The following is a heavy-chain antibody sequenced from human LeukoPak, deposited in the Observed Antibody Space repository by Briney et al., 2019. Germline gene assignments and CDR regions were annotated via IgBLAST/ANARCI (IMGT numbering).Heavy chain of an antibody. CDR1: GDSISTSSYY. Sequence: PSETLSLTCSVSGDSISTSSYYWGWVRQAPGKGLEWVSSISSSSSYIYYADSVKGRFTISRDNAKNSLYLQMNSLRAEDTAVYYCARDKWDYYGSGNNWFDPWGQGTLVTVSS. V-gene: IGHV3-21*01. CDR2: ISSSSSYI. CDR3: ARDKWDYYGSGNNWFDP. J-gene: IGHJ5*02. D-gene: IGHD3-10*01.